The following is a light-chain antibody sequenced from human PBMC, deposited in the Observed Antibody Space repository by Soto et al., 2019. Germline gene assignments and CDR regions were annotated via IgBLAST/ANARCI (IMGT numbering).Light chain of an antibody. J-gene: IGKJ2*01. Sequence: EIVLTQSPGTLSLSPGERATLSCRASRSVSASYLAWYQQKPGQAPRLLIYGASSRATGFPDRFSGSGSGKDFTLTISRLEPEDSAVYYCQQYDTSATFGQGTKLEI. CDR2: GAS. CDR1: RSVSASY. CDR3: QQYDTSAT. V-gene: IGKV3-20*01.